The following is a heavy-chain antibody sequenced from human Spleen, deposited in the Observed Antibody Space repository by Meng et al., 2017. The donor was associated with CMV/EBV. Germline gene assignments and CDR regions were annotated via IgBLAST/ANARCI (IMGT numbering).Heavy chain of an antibody. J-gene: IGHJ4*02. D-gene: IGHD3-22*01. CDR3: ARVRSAYSGYYLFDY. CDR1: GGSISSGDYY. V-gene: IGHV4-30-4*08. Sequence: SETLSLTCTVSGGSISSGDYYWSWIRQPPGKGLEWIGYIYYSGSTYYNPSLMSRVTMSIDTSKSQFSLRVNSVTAADTALYYCARVRSAYSGYYLFDYWGQGTLVTVPQ. CDR2: IYYSGST.